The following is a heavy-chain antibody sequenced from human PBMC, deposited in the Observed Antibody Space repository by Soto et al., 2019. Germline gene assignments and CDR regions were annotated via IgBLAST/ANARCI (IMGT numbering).Heavy chain of an antibody. D-gene: IGHD2-2*01. CDR1: GGSFSGYY. Sequence: SETLSLTCAVYGGSFSGYYWTWIRQPPGTGLEWIGEINHSGSTNYNPSLKSRVTISVDTSNNQFSLKLTSVTAADTAVYYCARNGDCSSRNCYVGWFAPWGQGTLVTVSS. CDR2: INHSGST. CDR3: ARNGDCSSRNCYVGWFAP. V-gene: IGHV4-34*01. J-gene: IGHJ5*02.